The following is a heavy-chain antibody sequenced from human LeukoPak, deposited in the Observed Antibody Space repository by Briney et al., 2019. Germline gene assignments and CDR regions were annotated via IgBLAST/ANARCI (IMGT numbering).Heavy chain of an antibody. CDR3: ARHPRVQLWSNNRYYFDY. D-gene: IGHD2-21*01. CDR1: GGSISSSHW. V-gene: IGHV4-4*02. CDR2: IYHSGST. Sequence: SETLSLTCAVSGGSISSSHWWSWVRQPPGKGLEWIGEIYHSGSTNYNPSLKSRVTISVDTSKNQFSLKLSSVTAADTAVYYCARHPRVQLWSNNRYYFDYWGQGTLVTVSS. J-gene: IGHJ4*02.